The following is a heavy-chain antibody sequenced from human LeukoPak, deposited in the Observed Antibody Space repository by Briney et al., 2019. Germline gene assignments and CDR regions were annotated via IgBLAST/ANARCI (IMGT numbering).Heavy chain of an antibody. D-gene: IGHD6-13*01. CDR2: ISWNSGSI. V-gene: IGHV3-9*03. Sequence: PGRSLRLSCAASGFTFDDYAMHWVRHAPGKGLEWVSGISWNSGSIGYADSVKGRFTISRDNAKNSLYLQMNSLRAEDMALYYCAKDFGPEGGIAAAATPFDYWGQGTQVTVSS. J-gene: IGHJ4*02. CDR3: AKDFGPEGGIAAAATPFDY. CDR1: GFTFDDYA.